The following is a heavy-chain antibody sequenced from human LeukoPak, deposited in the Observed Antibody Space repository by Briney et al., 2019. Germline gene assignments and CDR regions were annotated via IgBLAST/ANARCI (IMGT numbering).Heavy chain of an antibody. CDR2: IYYSGCT. CDR1: GGSISSSSYY. D-gene: IGHD2-2*01. Sequence: SETLSLTCTVSGGSISSSSYYWGWIRQPPGKVREWIGSIYYSGCTYYNPSLKSRVTISVDTSKNQFSLKLSSVTAADTAVYYCARLAYIVVVPAAIRVGYAFDIWGQGTMVTVSS. J-gene: IGHJ3*02. CDR3: ARLAYIVVVPAAIRVGYAFDI. V-gene: IGHV4-39*01.